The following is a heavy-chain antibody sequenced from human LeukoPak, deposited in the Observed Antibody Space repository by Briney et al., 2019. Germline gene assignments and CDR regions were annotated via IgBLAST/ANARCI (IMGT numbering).Heavy chain of an antibody. CDR3: ARRRYCSSTSCYEGAFDI. CDR1: GYSFTNYW. D-gene: IGHD2-2*01. J-gene: IGHJ3*02. V-gene: IGHV5-51*01. CDR2: VYPGDSDT. Sequence: GESLKISCKGSGYSFTNYWIAWVRQMPGKGLEWMGIVYPGDSDTRYSPFFQGQVTISADKSLSTAYLQWSSLKASDTAMYYCARRRYCSSTSCYEGAFDIWGQGTMVTVSS.